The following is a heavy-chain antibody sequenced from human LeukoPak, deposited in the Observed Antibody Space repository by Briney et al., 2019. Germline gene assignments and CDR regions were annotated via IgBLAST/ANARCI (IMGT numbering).Heavy chain of an antibody. V-gene: IGHV1-18*01. CDR3: ASGSDYGDYGFDP. CDR2: ISGYNGHT. Sequence: GAAVKVSCKASGYTFTRYGISWVRQAPGQGPEWMGWISGYNGHTNYAQKFQGRVTMTRDTSISTAYMELSRLRSDDTAVYYCASGSDYGDYGFDPWGQGTLVTVSS. J-gene: IGHJ5*02. D-gene: IGHD4-17*01. CDR1: GYTFTRYG.